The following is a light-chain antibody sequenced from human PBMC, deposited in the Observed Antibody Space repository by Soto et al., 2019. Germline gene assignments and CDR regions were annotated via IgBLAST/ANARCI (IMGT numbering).Light chain of an antibody. CDR2: GAS. Sequence: EIVMTQSPATLSVSPGETATLSCRASQSVSSNLAWYQQKPGQAPRLLIYGASTRATGIPARFSGSGSGTEFTLTISSLQSQDFAGYYCQQYNNWPPLYTFGQGTKLEIK. V-gene: IGKV3D-15*01. CDR3: QQYNNWPPLYT. J-gene: IGKJ2*01. CDR1: QSVSSN.